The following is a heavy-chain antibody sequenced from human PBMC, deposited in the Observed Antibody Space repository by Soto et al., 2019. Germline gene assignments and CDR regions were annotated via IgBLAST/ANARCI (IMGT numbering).Heavy chain of an antibody. CDR3: AKGVEVVVGPTYFDH. CDR1: GFTFSNFA. CDR2: ISGSGGST. Sequence: EVQLLESGGGLVQPGGSPRLSCVASGFTFSNFAMRWVRQAPGKGLEWVSEISGSGGSTFYADSVKGRFTISRDNSKNILFLQMNNVRAEDRAVYFCAKGVEVVVGPTYFDHWGQGTLVTVSS. V-gene: IGHV3-23*01. J-gene: IGHJ4*02. D-gene: IGHD1-26*01.